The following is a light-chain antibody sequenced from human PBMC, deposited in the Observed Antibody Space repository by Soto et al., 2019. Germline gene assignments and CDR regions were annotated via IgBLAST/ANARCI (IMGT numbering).Light chain of an antibody. Sequence: DIQMTQCPSTLSASVGDRVTITCRASQSISSWLAWYQQKPGKAPKLLIYDASSLQSGVPSRFSGSGSGTEFTLTISSLQPDDFATYYCQQYKSYQWTFGQGTKVDIK. V-gene: IGKV1-5*01. J-gene: IGKJ1*01. CDR1: QSISSW. CDR3: QQYKSYQWT. CDR2: DAS.